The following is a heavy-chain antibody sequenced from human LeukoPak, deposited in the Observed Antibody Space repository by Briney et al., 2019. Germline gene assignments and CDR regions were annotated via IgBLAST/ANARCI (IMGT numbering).Heavy chain of an antibody. Sequence: PGGSLRLSCAASGFTFSSYGMHGVRQAPGKGLEWVAFIRYDGSNKYYADSVKGRFTISRDNSKNTLYLQMNSLRAEDTAVYYCAKVARRIFGVVINYFDYWGQGTLVTVSS. CDR1: GFTFSSYG. V-gene: IGHV3-30*02. CDR2: IRYDGSNK. J-gene: IGHJ4*02. CDR3: AKVARRIFGVVINYFDY. D-gene: IGHD3-3*01.